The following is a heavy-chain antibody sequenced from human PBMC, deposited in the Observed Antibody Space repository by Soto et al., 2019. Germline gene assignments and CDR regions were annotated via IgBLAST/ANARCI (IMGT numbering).Heavy chain of an antibody. CDR1: GGSVSRARYY. CDR2: IIYSGNSGSS. Sequence: QFQLQVSGPGLVETSSCMSLTCTVSGGSVSRARYYCRWIRQCPGRRLPWIGYIIYSGNSGSSNYTPSLESPITISEDTSKNQCSLKLSAVTAADTALYYCARFGSSGDYGWFATWGQGTLVTVSS. CDR3: ARFGSSGDYGWFAT. V-gene: IGHV4-61*01. J-gene: IGHJ5*02. D-gene: IGHD3-22*01.